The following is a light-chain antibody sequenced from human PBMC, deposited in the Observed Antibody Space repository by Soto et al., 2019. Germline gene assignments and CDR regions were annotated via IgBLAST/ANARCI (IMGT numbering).Light chain of an antibody. V-gene: IGLV2-14*01. Sequence: QSVLTQPASVSGSPGQSIAISCTGTSSDVGSHNHVSWYQQYPGKAPKLIIYEVTNRPSGVSARFSGSKFGSTASLTISGLQAEDEGEYYCNSLSAAGSSYVFGPGTKATVL. CDR1: SSDVGSHNH. J-gene: IGLJ1*01. CDR3: NSLSAAGSSYV. CDR2: EVT.